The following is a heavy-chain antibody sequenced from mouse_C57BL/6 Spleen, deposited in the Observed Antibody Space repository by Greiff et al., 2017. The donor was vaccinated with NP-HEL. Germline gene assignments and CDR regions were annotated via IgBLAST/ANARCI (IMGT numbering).Heavy chain of an antibody. J-gene: IGHJ4*01. CDR3: ARSGDIYYGYDGIYAMDY. CDR1: GYSFTDYN. V-gene: IGHV1-39*01. D-gene: IGHD2-2*01. CDR2: INPNYGTT. Sequence: VQLQQSGPELVKPGASVKISCKASGYSFTDYNMNWVKQSNGKSLEWIGVINPNYGTTSYNQKFKGKATLTVDQSSSTAYMQLNSLTSEDSAVYYCARSGDIYYGYDGIYAMDYWGQGTSVTASS.